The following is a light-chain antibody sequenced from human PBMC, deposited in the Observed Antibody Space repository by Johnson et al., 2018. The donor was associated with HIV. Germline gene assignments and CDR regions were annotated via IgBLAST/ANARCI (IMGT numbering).Light chain of an antibody. CDR3: GTWDTSLTKGGV. Sequence: QSVLTQSPSVSAAPGQKVTISCSGSSSTIGNNYVSWYQVLPGTAPKLLIYKNDKRPSGIPDRFSGSKSATSATLGITGLQTGDEADYYCGTWDTSLTKGGVFGTGTKVTVL. J-gene: IGLJ1*01. V-gene: IGLV1-51*02. CDR1: SSTIGNNY. CDR2: KND.